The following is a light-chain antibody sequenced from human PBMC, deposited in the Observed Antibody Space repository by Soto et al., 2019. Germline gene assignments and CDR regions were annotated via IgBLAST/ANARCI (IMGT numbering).Light chain of an antibody. CDR1: ALPKQY. J-gene: IGLJ1*01. V-gene: IGLV3-25*03. Sequence: SYDLTQPPSVSVSPGQMARITCSGDALPKQYAYWYQQKPGQAPVLLIYKNSERPSGIPERFSGSSSGTTVTLTISGVQAEDEADYYCQSADKSGTYVFGTGTKVTVL. CDR3: QSADKSGTYV. CDR2: KNS.